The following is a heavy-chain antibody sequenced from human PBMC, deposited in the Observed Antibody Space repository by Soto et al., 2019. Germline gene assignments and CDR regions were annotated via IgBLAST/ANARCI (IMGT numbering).Heavy chain of an antibody. J-gene: IGHJ4*02. CDR1: GGTYSPYT. V-gene: IGHV1-69*08. CDR3: EGDWESSVSTWSFGGF. Sequence: QVQLVQSGAEVQKPGSSVKVSCKSSGGTYSPYTINWVRQAPGQGLEWMGRIIPFLGVTNYGLKFQARVTITADKATNPAYMELRGLRFEDTAVYYCEGDWESSVSTWSFGGFWGRGTLVTVSS. D-gene: IGHD3-16*01. CDR2: IIPFLGVT.